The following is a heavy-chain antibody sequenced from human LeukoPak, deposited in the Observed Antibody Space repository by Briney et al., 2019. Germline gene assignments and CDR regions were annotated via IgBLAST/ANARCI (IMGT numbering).Heavy chain of an antibody. CDR3: ARNGRDQWLASDY. Sequence: PGGSLRLSCAASGFTVSSNYMSWVRQAAGKGLEWVSVIYSGGSTYYADSVKGRFTISRDNSKNTLYLQMNSLRAEDTAVYYCARNGRDQWLASDYWGQGTLVTVSS. D-gene: IGHD6-19*01. CDR2: IYSGGST. CDR1: GFTVSSNY. V-gene: IGHV3-53*01. J-gene: IGHJ4*02.